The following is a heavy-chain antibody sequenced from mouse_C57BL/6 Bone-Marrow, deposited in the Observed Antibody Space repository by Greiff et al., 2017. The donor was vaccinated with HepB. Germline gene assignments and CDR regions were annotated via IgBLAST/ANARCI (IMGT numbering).Heavy chain of an antibody. V-gene: IGHV1-15*01. J-gene: IGHJ2*01. D-gene: IGHD1-1*01. CDR1: GYTFTDYE. CDR2: IDPGTGGT. CDR3: TRSEGWVTTVVASYYFDY. Sequence: QVQLQQSGAELVRPGASVTLSCKASGYTFTDYEMHWVKQTPVHGLEWIGAIDPGTGGTAYNQKFKGKAILTADKSSSTAYMELRSLTSEDSAVYYCTRSEGWVTTVVASYYFDYWGQGTTLTVSS.